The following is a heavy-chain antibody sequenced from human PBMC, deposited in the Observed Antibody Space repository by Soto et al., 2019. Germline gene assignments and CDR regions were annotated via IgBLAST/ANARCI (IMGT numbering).Heavy chain of an antibody. Sequence: ASVKVSCKASGYTFTGYYMHWVRQAPGQGLEWMGWINPNSGNTGYAQKFQGRVTMTRNTSISTAYMELSSLRSEDTAVYYCARGRRDTIFGVVIDSEYSGQGTLVTVSS. V-gene: IGHV1-8*02. CDR3: ARGRRDTIFGVVIDSEY. CDR1: GYTFTGYY. J-gene: IGHJ4*02. D-gene: IGHD3-3*01. CDR2: INPNSGNT.